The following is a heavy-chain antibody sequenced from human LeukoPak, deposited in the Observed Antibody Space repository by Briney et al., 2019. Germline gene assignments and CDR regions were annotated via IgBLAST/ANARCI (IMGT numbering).Heavy chain of an antibody. CDR2: ICHDGGNK. CDR3: PILTVVIQQPTFNWYDL. D-gene: IGHD2-21*01. CDR1: GFIFSQYA. Sequence: PGKSLRLSCAASGFIFSQYAIHWVRQAPGKGLEWVAVICHDGGNKFYADSVKGRFIIPSHNHKKKLFLQMIRLPADDTALYHCPILTVVIQQPTFNWYDLWGRGAHVSVCS. J-gene: IGHJ5*02. V-gene: IGHV3-33*08.